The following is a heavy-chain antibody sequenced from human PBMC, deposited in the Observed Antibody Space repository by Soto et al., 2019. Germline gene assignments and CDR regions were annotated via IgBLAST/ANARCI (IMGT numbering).Heavy chain of an antibody. D-gene: IGHD2-15*01. CDR3: ARGRGGRGDY. CDR1: GGTFSSYT. CDR2: IIPILGIA. Sequence: QVQLVQSGAEVKKPGSSVKVSCKASGGTFSSYTMSWVRQAPGQGLEWMGWIIPILGIANYAQKFQGRVTITADKSTSTAYVELSSLRSEDTAVYYCARGRGGRGDYWGQGTLVTVSS. V-gene: IGHV1-69*02. J-gene: IGHJ4*02.